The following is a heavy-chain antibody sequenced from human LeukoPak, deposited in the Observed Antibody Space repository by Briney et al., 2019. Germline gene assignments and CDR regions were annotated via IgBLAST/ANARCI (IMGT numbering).Heavy chain of an antibody. CDR3: AREPVYPPGYSDYDGGY. D-gene: IGHD5-12*01. Sequence: PGGSLRLSCAASGFTVSSNYMSWVRQAPGKGLEWVSVIYSGGSTYYADSVKGRFTISRDNSKNTLYLQMNSLRAEDTAVYYCAREPVYPPGYSDYDGGYWGQGTLVTVSS. J-gene: IGHJ4*02. CDR1: GFTVSSNY. V-gene: IGHV3-53*01. CDR2: IYSGGST.